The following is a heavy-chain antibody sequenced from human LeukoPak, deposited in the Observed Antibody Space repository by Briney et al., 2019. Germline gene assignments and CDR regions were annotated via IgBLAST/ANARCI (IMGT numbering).Heavy chain of an antibody. CDR2: ISYDGSNK. D-gene: IGHD6-19*01. CDR1: GFTFSSYA. Sequence: GGSLRLSCAASGFTFSSYAMHWVRQAPGKGLEWVAIISYDGSNKYYADSVKGRFTISRDNSKNTLYLQMNSLRAEDTAVYYCAGLRSSGWYDYWGQGTLVTVSS. V-gene: IGHV3-30-3*01. CDR3: AGLRSSGWYDY. J-gene: IGHJ4*02.